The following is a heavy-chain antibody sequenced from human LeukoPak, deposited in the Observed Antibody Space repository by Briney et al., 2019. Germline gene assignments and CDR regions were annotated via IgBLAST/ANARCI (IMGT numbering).Heavy chain of an antibody. D-gene: IGHD4-17*01. V-gene: IGHV4-39*01. CDR1: GGSITIDSYC. CDR2: TYYSGST. CDR3: ARHIRDYGDYPLDS. Sequence: SETLSLTCTVSGGSITIDSYCWGWIRQPPGKGLEWIGHTYYSGSTYYNPSLKSRVTISVDTSKNQFSLKLSSVTAADTAVFYCARHIRDYGDYPLDSWGQGTLVTVSS. J-gene: IGHJ4*02.